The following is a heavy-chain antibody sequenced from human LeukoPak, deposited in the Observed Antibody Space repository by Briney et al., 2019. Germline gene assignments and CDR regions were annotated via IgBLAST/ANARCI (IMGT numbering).Heavy chain of an antibody. CDR2: IVVGSGNT. J-gene: IGHJ4*02. V-gene: IGHV1-58*01. CDR3: AASPDYYDSSGYSYYFDY. CDR1: GFTFTSSA. D-gene: IGHD3-22*01. Sequence: VASVKVSCKASGFTFTSSAVQWVRQARGQRLDGIGGIVVGSGNTNYAQKFQERVTITRDMSTSTAYMELSSLRSEDTAVYYCAASPDYYDSSGYSYYFDYWGQGTLVTVSS.